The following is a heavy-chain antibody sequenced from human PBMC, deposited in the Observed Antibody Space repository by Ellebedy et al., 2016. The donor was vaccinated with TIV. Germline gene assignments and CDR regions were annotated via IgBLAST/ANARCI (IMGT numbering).Heavy chain of an antibody. CDR1: GGTFSSYA. D-gene: IGHD6-19*01. Sequence: ASVKVSCKASGGTFSSYAISWVRQAPGQGLEWMGIINPSGGSTSYAQKFQGRVTMTRDTSTSTVYMELSSLRSEDTAVYYCARVGDPIAVAGRGYYFDYWGQGTLVTVSS. J-gene: IGHJ4*02. CDR2: INPSGGST. V-gene: IGHV1-46*01. CDR3: ARVGDPIAVAGRGYYFDY.